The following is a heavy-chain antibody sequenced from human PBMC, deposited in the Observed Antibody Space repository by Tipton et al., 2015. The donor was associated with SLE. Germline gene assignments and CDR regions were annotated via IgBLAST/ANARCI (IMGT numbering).Heavy chain of an antibody. CDR3: ARGLKNSNYYYYYYMDV. Sequence: TLSLTCTVSGGSISSSPYYWGWIRQPPGKGLEWIGYSYYSGSTNYNPSLKSRVTISVDTSKNQFSLKLSSVTAADTAVYYCARGLKNSNYYYYYYMDVWGKGTTVTVSS. D-gene: IGHD2/OR15-2a*01. J-gene: IGHJ6*03. CDR1: GGSISSSPYY. CDR2: SYYSGST. V-gene: IGHV4-61*05.